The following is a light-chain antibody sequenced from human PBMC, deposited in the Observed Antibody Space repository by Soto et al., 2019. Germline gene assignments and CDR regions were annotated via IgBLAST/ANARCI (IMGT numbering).Light chain of an antibody. V-gene: IGKV1-5*01. Sequence: DIQMTQSPSTLSASVGDTVTVSCRASQSINRLLAWYQHKPGKAPKPLIYDASSLASGVPSRFTGSGSGTEFTLTISSLQPDDFATYYCQQYNSYSTWTFGQGTKVDIK. J-gene: IGKJ1*01. CDR1: QSINRL. CDR3: QQYNSYSTWT. CDR2: DAS.